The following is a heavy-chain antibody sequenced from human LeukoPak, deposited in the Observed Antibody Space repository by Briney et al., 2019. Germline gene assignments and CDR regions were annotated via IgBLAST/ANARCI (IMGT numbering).Heavy chain of an antibody. CDR2: ISTTGRTL. J-gene: IGHJ4*02. CDR1: GFVFSGYE. Sequence: PGGSLRLSCAASGFVFSGYEMNWVRQAPGKGLEWISSISTTGRTLNYADSVKGRFTISRDNAKNSLCLQMNSLSAEDTAVYYCARGDDYGDSLVAYWGQGTLVTVSS. V-gene: IGHV3-48*03. CDR3: ARGDDYGDSLVAY. D-gene: IGHD4-17*01.